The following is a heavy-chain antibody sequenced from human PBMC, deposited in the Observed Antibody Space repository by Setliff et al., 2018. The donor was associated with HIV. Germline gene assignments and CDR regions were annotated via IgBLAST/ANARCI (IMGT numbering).Heavy chain of an antibody. J-gene: IGHJ6*02. CDR1: GFTFSNYA. CDR2: ISYDGSNK. CDR3: AREMEIWFGELFYYYGMDV. D-gene: IGHD3-10*01. V-gene: IGHV3-30-3*01. Sequence: GGSLRLSCAASGFTFSNYAMHWVRQAPGKGLEWVAVISYDGSNKYHADSVKGRFTISRDNPKNTLYLQMNSLRAEDTAVYYCAREMEIWFGELFYYYGMDVWGQGTTVTVSS.